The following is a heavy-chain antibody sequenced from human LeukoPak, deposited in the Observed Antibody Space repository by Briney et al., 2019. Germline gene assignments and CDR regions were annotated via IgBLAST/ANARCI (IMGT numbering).Heavy chain of an antibody. V-gene: IGHV3-49*03. J-gene: IGHJ4*02. CDR1: GFTFGDYA. CDR2: IRSKAYGGTT. CDR3: ARHVRYSAYCGGDCYSAIDY. Sequence: PGGSLRLSCTASGFTFGDYAMTWFRQAPGKGLEWVGFIRSKAYGGTTEYAASVKGRFTISRDDSKSIAYLQMNSLKTEDTAVYYCARHVRYSAYCGGDCYSAIDYWGQGTLVTVSS. D-gene: IGHD2-21*02.